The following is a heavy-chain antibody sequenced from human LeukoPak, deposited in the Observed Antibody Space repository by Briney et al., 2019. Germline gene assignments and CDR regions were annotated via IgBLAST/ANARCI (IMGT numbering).Heavy chain of an antibody. J-gene: IGHJ4*02. CDR3: AKVRPPGIGLKFDY. V-gene: IGHV3-23*01. CDR1: GFPFKDYY. D-gene: IGHD1-14*01. CDR2: ISGSGGST. Sequence: GGSLRLSCAASGFPFKDYYMSWIRQAPGKGLEWVSAISGSGGSTYYADSVKGRFTISRDNSKNMLYLQMNSLRAEDTAVYYCAKVRPPGIGLKFDYWGQGTLVTVSS.